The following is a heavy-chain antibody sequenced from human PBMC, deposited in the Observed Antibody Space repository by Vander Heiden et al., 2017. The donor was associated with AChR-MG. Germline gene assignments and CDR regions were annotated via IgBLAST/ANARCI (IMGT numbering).Heavy chain of an antibody. V-gene: IGHV3-48*03. CDR1: GFNFSSYE. Sequence: EVQLVESGGGLVQPGGSLRLSCAASGFNFSSYEMNWVRQAPGKGLEWVSYISSSGSTIYYADSVKGRFTISRDNAKNSLYLQMNSLRAEDTAVYYCAREVRGSGSYYPDYWGQGTLVTVSS. CDR3: AREVRGSGSYYPDY. J-gene: IGHJ4*02. CDR2: ISSSGSTI. D-gene: IGHD3-10*01.